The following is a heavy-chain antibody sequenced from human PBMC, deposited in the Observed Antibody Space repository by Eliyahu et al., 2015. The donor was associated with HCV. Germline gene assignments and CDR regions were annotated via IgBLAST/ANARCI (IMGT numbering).Heavy chain of an antibody. Sequence: QLQLQESGPGLVKPSETLSLTCTVSSGSISNXRYYWXWIRQPPGKGLEWIGXLXXSGSTYYNPSLKSRVTMXVDTSKSQFSLKLNSVTAADMAIYYCARHSSGYHSSWFDPWGQGILVTVSS. V-gene: IGHV4-39*01. CDR1: SGSISNXRYY. CDR2: LXXSGST. CDR3: ARHSSGYHSSWFDP. D-gene: IGHD3-3*01. J-gene: IGHJ5*02.